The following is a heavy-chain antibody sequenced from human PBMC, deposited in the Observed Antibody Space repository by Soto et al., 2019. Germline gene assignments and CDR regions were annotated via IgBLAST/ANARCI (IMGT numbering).Heavy chain of an antibody. J-gene: IGHJ4*02. CDR1: GGSISSGDYY. V-gene: IGHV4-30-4*01. Sequence: SETLSLTCTVSGGSISSGDYYWSWIRQPPGKGLEWIGYIYYSGSTYYNPSLKSRVTISVDTSKNQFSLKLSSVTAADTAVYYCARVVSGYDFWSGLDYWGQGTLVT. CDR2: IYYSGST. CDR3: ARVVSGYDFWSGLDY. D-gene: IGHD3-3*01.